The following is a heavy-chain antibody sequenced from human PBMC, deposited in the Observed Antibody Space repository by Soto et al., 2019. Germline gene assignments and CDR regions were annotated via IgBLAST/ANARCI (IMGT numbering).Heavy chain of an antibody. D-gene: IGHD2-21*02. Sequence: SVKVSCKASGGTFSSYAISWVRQAPGQGLEWMGGIIPIFGTANYAQKFQGRVTITADESTSTAYMELSSLRSEDTAVYYCASQDCGGDCYSGAPGSFDYWGQGTLVTVSS. V-gene: IGHV1-69*13. CDR3: ASQDCGGDCYSGAPGSFDY. CDR1: GGTFSSYA. CDR2: IIPIFGTA. J-gene: IGHJ4*02.